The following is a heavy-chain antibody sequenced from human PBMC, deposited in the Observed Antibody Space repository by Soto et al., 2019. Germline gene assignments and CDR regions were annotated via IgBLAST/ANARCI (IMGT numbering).Heavy chain of an antibody. CDR2: VSYDGGTK. J-gene: IGHJ4*02. CDR1: GFTLSSHG. D-gene: IGHD5-18*01. V-gene: IGHV3-30*18. CDR3: VKEFGVAGSSYESFFDY. Sequence: PGGSLRPSCAASGFTLSSHGMQWVRQAPGKGLEWVAVVSYDGGTKYYADPVKGRFTISRDNSKNTLYLQMNSLRAEDTAVYYCVKEFGVAGSSYESFFDYWGQGTLVTVSS.